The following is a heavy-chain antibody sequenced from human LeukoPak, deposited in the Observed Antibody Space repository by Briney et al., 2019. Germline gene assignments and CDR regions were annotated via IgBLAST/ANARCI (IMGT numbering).Heavy chain of an antibody. CDR2: ISAYNGNT. V-gene: IGHV1-18*04. D-gene: IGHD2-15*01. Sequence: ASVKVSCKASGYTFTSYGISWVRQAPGQGLEWMGWISAYNGNTNYAQKLQGRVTMTTDTSTSTAYMELRSLRSDDTAVYYCATQGFCSGGSCYSSYYYYGMDVWGKGTTVTVSS. CDR1: GYTFTSYG. J-gene: IGHJ6*04. CDR3: ATQGFCSGGSCYSSYYYYGMDV.